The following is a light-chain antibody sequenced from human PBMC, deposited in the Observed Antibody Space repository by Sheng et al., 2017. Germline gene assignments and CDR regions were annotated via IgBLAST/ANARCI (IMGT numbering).Light chain of an antibody. CDR1: ESVGRY. Sequence: EIVLTQSPATLSSSPGERATLSCRASESVGRYLAWYQQRPGQPPRLLIYDASNRATGIPGRFSGSGSGTDFTLTISGLEPEDFVLYYCQQRASWPLTFGGGTKLEI. V-gene: IGKV3-11*01. CDR2: DAS. CDR3: QQRASWPLT. J-gene: IGKJ4*01.